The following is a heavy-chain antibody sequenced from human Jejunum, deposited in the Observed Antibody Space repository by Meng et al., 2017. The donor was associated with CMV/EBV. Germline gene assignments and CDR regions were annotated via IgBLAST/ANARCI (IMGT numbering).Heavy chain of an antibody. Sequence: LSGNSISWVRQAPGQGLEWMGRIIPVLGIAKYAHNFQGRVTITADRPTSIVYMEVNSLRSEDTAVYFCARVTTHAGYGMDVWGQGTTVTVSS. CDR3: ARVTTHAGYGMDV. CDR2: IIPVLGIA. CDR1: LSGNS. V-gene: IGHV1-69*04. J-gene: IGHJ6*02. D-gene: IGHD6-13*01.